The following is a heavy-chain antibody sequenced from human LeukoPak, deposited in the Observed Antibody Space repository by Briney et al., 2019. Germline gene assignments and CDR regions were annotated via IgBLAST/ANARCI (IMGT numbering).Heavy chain of an antibody. V-gene: IGHV4-59*11. J-gene: IGHJ5*02. CDR2: IYYSGST. CDR3: ARDYRYYDILTGYGPYNWFDP. CDR1: GGSISSHY. D-gene: IGHD3-9*01. Sequence: SETLSLTCTVSGGSISSHYWSWIRQPPGKGLEWIGYIYYSGSTNYNPSLKSRVTISVDTSKNQFSLKLSSVTAADTAVYYCARDYRYYDILTGYGPYNWFDPWGQGTLVTVSS.